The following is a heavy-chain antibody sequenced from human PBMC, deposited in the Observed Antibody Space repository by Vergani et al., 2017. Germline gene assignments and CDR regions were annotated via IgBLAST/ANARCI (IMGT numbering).Heavy chain of an antibody. CDR3: ARDGGPWKYYGMDV. CDR1: GGSISSYY. V-gene: IGHV4-59*01. CDR2: IYYSGST. Sequence: QLQLQESGPGLVKPSETLSLTCTVSGGSISSYYWSWIRQPPGKGLEWIGYIYYSGSTNYNPSLKSRVTISVDTSKNQFSLKLSSVTAADTAVYYCARDGGPWKYYGMDVWGQGTTVTVSS. D-gene: IGHD3-16*01. J-gene: IGHJ6*02.